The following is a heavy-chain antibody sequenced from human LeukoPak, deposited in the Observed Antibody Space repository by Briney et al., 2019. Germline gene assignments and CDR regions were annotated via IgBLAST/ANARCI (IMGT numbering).Heavy chain of an antibody. D-gene: IGHD3-22*01. CDR2: IIPIFGTA. Sequence: GASVKVSCKASGGTFSSYAISWVRQAPGQGLEWMGGIIPIFGTANYAQKFQGRVTITADESTGTAYMELSSLRSEDTAMYYCARGGSSGYYYVGTYYYYGMDVWGQGTTVTVSS. V-gene: IGHV1-69*13. CDR1: GGTFSSYA. CDR3: ARGGSSGYYYVGTYYYYGMDV. J-gene: IGHJ6*02.